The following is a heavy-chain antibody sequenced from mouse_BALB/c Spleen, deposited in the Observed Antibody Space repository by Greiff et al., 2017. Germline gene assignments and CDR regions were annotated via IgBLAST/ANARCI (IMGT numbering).Heavy chain of an antibody. V-gene: IGHV5-17*02. J-gene: IGHJ4*01. Sequence: DVQLVESGGGLVQPGGSRKLSCAASGFTFSSFGMHWVRQAPEKGLEWVAYISSGSSTIYYADTVKGRFTISRDNPKNTLFLQMTSLRSEDTAMYYCARRDGNYVDAMDYWGQGTSVTVSS. D-gene: IGHD2-1*01. CDR2: ISSGSSTI. CDR3: ARRDGNYVDAMDY. CDR1: GFTFSSFG.